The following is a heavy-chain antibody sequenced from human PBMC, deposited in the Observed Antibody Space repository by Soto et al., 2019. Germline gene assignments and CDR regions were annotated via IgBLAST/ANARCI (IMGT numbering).Heavy chain of an antibody. Sequence: ASVKVSCKASGYTFTSYDINWVRQATGQGLEWMGWMNPNSGNTGYAQKFQGRVTMTRNTSISTAYMELSSLRSEDTAVYYCARSAPEDIVVVVAATVIEAFDIWGQGTMVTVSS. CDR2: MNPNSGNT. CDR1: GYTFTSYD. CDR3: ARSAPEDIVVVVAATVIEAFDI. V-gene: IGHV1-8*01. D-gene: IGHD2-15*01. J-gene: IGHJ3*02.